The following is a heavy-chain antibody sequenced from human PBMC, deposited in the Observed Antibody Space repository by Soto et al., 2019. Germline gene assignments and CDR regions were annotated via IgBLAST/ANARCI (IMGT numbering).Heavy chain of an antibody. D-gene: IGHD2-2*01. CDR3: ARDGEHIVGVPSDY. V-gene: IGHV1-18*01. CDR1: GYTFSSYG. J-gene: IGHJ4*02. CDR2: ISAFNGNT. Sequence: QVQLVQSGGEVKKPGASVKVSCKASGYTFSSYGISWVRQAPGQGLEWMGWISAFNGNTNYAQKLQGRVTMTTDTSTSTDYMELRSLNSDDTAVYYCARDGEHIVGVPSDYWGQGTLVTVSS.